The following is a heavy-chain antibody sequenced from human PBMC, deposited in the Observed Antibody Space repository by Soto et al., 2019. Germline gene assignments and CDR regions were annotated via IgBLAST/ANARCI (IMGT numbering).Heavy chain of an antibody. Sequence: GGSLRLSCAASGFTFSSYWMHWVRQAPGKGLVWVSRINSDGSSTSYADSVKGRFTISRDNARNTLYLQMNSLRAEDTAVYYCARDLFGSWSYYYYGMDVWGQGTTVTVSS. CDR2: INSDGSST. J-gene: IGHJ6*02. CDR1: GFTFSSYW. V-gene: IGHV3-74*01. D-gene: IGHD6-13*01. CDR3: ARDLFGSWSYYYYGMDV.